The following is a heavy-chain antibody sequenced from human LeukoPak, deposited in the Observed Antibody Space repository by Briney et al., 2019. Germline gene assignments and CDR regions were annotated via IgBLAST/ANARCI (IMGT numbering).Heavy chain of an antibody. D-gene: IGHD3-22*01. CDR1: GYTFTGYY. J-gene: IGHJ4*02. CDR2: INPNSGGT. V-gene: IGHV1-2*02. CDR3: ARVHSSGYYYVRYFDY. Sequence: ASVKVSCKASGYTFTGYYMHWVRQAPGQGLEWMGWINPNSGGTNYAQKFQGRITMTRDTSISTAYMELSRLRSDDTAVYYCARVHSSGYYYVRYFDYWRQGTLVTVSS.